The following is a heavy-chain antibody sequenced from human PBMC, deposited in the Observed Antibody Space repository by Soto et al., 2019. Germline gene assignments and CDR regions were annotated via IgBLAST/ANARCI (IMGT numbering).Heavy chain of an antibody. CDR2: INHSGST. D-gene: IGHD3-10*01. CDR3: ARGYGRNLAY. J-gene: IGHJ4*02. Sequence: SETLSLTCAVYGGSFSGYYWSWIRQPPGKGLEWIGEINHSGSTNYNPSLKSRVTISVDTSKNQFSLKLSSVTAADTAVYYCARGYGRNLAYWGQGTLVTVSS. CDR1: GGSFSGYY. V-gene: IGHV4-34*01.